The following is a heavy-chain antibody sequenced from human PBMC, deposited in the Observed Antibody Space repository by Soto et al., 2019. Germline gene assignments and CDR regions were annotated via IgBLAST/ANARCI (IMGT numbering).Heavy chain of an antibody. CDR1: GYTFTGHY. Sequence: ASVKVSCKASGYTFTGHYIHWVRQAPEQGPEWMGEIGPESGATRYAQRFQGRVTMTRDMSITTVYMELNNLSPDDTAVYYCGRGRSGQIVVDYWGQGTLVTVSS. V-gene: IGHV1-2*02. D-gene: IGHD1-26*01. CDR2: IGPESGAT. CDR3: GRGRSGQIVVDY. J-gene: IGHJ4*02.